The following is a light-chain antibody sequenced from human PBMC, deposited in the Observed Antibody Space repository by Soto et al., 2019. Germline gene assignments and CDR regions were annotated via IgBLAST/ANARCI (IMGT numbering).Light chain of an antibody. V-gene: IGKV1-5*01. CDR1: QSVSGW. Sequence: DIQMTQSPSTLSASVGDTVTVTCRASQSVSGWLAWYQQKPGKAPKLLIYDASSLESGVPSRFSGSGSGTDFTLTISSLQPEDSATYFCQQANTFPITFGQGTRLEIK. J-gene: IGKJ5*01. CDR3: QQANTFPIT. CDR2: DAS.